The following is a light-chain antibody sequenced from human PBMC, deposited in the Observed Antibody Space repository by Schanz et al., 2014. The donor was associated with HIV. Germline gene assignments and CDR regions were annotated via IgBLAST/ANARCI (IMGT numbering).Light chain of an antibody. CDR1: QYISSW. Sequence: DIQMTQSPSTLSAFVGDRVTITCRARQYISSWLAWYQQKPGKAPELLIYRASTLESGVTPRFSGSGSGTEFTLTISSLQPDDLGTYYCEQYNSRSPFTFGQGTRLEIK. J-gene: IGKJ2*01. V-gene: IGKV1-5*03. CDR2: RAS. CDR3: EQYNSRSPFT.